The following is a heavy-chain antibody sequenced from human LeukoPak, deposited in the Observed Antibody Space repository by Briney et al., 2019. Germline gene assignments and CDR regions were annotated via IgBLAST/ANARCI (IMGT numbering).Heavy chain of an antibody. D-gene: IGHD2-2*02. V-gene: IGHV3-48*01. CDR3: VQLSDDLVRRYCSSTSCYIDY. CDR1: GFTFSSYS. J-gene: IGHJ4*02. CDR2: ISSSGSTI. Sequence: GGSLRLSCAASGFTFSSYSMNWVRQAPGKGLEWISYISSSGSTINYADSVKGRFTISRDSAKNTLDLQMNSLRVEDTAVYYCVQLSDDLVRRYCSSTSCYIDYWGQGTQVIVSS.